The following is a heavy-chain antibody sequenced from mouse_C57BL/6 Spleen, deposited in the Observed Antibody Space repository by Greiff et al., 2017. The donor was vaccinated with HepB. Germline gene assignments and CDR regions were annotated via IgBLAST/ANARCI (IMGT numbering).Heavy chain of an antibody. CDR3: ARGEFDYYGSSYDYYAMDY. Sequence: EVQLQQSVAELVRPGASVKLSCTASGFNIKNTYMHWVKQRPEQGLEWIGRIDPANGNTKYAPKFQGKANITADTSSHTAYLQLSSLTSEDTAIYYCARGEFDYYGSSYDYYAMDYWGQGTSVTVSS. J-gene: IGHJ4*01. D-gene: IGHD1-1*01. V-gene: IGHV14-3*01. CDR2: IDPANGNT. CDR1: GFNIKNTY.